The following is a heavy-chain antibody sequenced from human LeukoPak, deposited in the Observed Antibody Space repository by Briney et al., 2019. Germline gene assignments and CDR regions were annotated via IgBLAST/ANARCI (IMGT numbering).Heavy chain of an antibody. CDR2: IYYSGST. CDR3: ARHNPSKSMVRGGSDAFDI. CDR1: GGSFSGYY. Sequence: SSETLSLTCAVYGGSFSGYYWSWIRQPPGKGLEWIGYIYYSGSTNYNPSLKSRVTISVDTSKNQFSLKLSSVTAADTAVYYCARHNPSKSMVRGGSDAFDIWGQGTMVTVSS. V-gene: IGHV4-59*01. D-gene: IGHD3-10*01. J-gene: IGHJ3*02.